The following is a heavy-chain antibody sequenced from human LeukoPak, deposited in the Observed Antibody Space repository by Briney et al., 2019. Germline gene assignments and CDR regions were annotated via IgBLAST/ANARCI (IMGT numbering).Heavy chain of an antibody. CDR2: LNPHSGVT. V-gene: IGHV1-2*02. Sequence: ASVRVSFKASGYTFTDYFIHWVRQAPGQGLEWMGWLNPHSGVTKYAQKVQGRVTMTRDTSISTAYMDLSGLRSDDTAVYFCARELIEDQNWFDPWGQGTLVTVSS. J-gene: IGHJ5*02. CDR3: ARELIEDQNWFDP. D-gene: IGHD2/OR15-2a*01. CDR1: GYTFTDYF.